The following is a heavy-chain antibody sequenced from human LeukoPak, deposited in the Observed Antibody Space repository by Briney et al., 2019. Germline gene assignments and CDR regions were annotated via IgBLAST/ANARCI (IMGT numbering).Heavy chain of an antibody. J-gene: IGHJ4*02. D-gene: IGHD1-26*01. CDR1: GYTFTSYG. Sequence: ASVKVSCKASGYTFTSYGISWVRQAPGQGLEWMGWISAYNGNTNYAQKLQGRVTTTTDTSTSTAYMELRSLRSDDTAVYYCARDNLGASTFDYWGQGTLVTVSS. CDR2: ISAYNGNT. V-gene: IGHV1-18*01. CDR3: ARDNLGASTFDY.